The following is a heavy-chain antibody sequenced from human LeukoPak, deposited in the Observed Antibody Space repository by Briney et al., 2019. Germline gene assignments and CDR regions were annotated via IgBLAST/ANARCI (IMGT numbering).Heavy chain of an antibody. CDR1: GGSISSYY. V-gene: IGHV4-59*01. D-gene: IGHD3-22*01. CDR2: IYYSGST. Sequence: SETLSLTXTVSGGSISSYYWSWIRQPPGKGLEWVGYIYYSGSTNYNPSLKSRVTISVDTSKNQFSLKLSSVTAADTAVYYCARANGRDSSGYKNPLDYWGQGTLVTVSS. J-gene: IGHJ4*02. CDR3: ARANGRDSSGYKNPLDY.